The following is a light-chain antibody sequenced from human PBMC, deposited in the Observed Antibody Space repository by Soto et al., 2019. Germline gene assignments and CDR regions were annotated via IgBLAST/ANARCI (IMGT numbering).Light chain of an antibody. CDR2: DAS. J-gene: IGKJ2*01. Sequence: EIVLTQSPATLSLSPGERATLSCRASQSVSTYLAWYQQKPGQAPRLLIHDASNRASGVPARFSGSGSGTDFTLTISSLEPEDFAVYYCQQRTHWLYTFGQGTKLEIK. CDR1: QSVSTY. V-gene: IGKV3-11*01. CDR3: QQRTHWLYT.